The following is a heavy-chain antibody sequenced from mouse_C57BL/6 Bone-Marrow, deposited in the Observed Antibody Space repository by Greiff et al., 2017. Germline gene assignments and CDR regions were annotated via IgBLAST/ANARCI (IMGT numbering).Heavy chain of an antibody. Sequence: EVQLQQSGAELVRPGASVKLSCTASGFNIKDDYMHWVKQRPEQGLEWIGWIDPENGDTESASKFQGKATITADTSSNTAYLQLSSLTSDDADVYSCTRTGYIFAYWGQGTLVTVSA. J-gene: IGHJ3*01. CDR1: GFNIKDDY. CDR2: IDPENGDT. CDR3: TRTGYIFAY. D-gene: IGHD2-2*01. V-gene: IGHV14-4*01.